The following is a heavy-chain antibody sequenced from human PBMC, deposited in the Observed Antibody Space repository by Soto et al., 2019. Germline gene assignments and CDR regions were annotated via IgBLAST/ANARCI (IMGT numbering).Heavy chain of an antibody. CDR3: AREEVSRPNTYHGLDV. J-gene: IGHJ6*02. CDR1: GFTFHTYT. Sequence: EVQLAESGGGLVKPGGSLRLSCAASGFTFHTYTMNWVRQAPGKGLEWVSSISSRSSYIYYADSVKGRFTISRDDARNSLYLQMSGRRVEDTAVYYCAREEVSRPNTYHGLDVWGQGTTVTVSS. CDR2: ISSRSSYI. V-gene: IGHV3-21*01.